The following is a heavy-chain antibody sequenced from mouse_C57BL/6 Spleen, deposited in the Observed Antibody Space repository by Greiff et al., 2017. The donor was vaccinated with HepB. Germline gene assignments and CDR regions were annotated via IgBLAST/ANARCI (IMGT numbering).Heavy chain of an antibody. CDR3: ARKRITTVVGGDYFDY. CDR2: IDPNSGGT. CDR1: GYTFTSYW. J-gene: IGHJ2*01. V-gene: IGHV1-72*01. Sequence: VQLQQPGAELVKPGASVKLSCKASGYTFTSYWMHWVKQRPGRGLEWIGRIDPNSGGTKYNEKFKSKATLTVDKPSSTAYMQLSSLTSEDSAVYYCARKRITTVVGGDYFDYWGQGTTLTVSS. D-gene: IGHD1-1*01.